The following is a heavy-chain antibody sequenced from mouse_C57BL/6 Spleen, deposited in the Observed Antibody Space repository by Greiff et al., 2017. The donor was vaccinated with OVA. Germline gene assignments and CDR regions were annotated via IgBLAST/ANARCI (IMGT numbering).Heavy chain of an antibody. CDR2: ISDGGSYT. Sequence: DVMLVESGGGLVKPGGSLKLSCAASGFTFSSYAMSWVRQTPEKRLEWVATISDGGSYTYYPDNVKGRFTISRDNAKNNLYLQMSHLKSEDTAMYYCARGSSSWYFDVWGTGTTVTVSS. CDR3: ARGSSSWYFDV. D-gene: IGHD1-1*01. CDR1: GFTFSSYA. V-gene: IGHV5-4*03. J-gene: IGHJ1*03.